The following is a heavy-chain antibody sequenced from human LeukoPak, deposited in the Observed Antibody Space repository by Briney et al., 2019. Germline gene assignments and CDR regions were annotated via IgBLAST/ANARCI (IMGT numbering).Heavy chain of an antibody. D-gene: IGHD5-24*01. CDR1: GYTFTHYY. CDR2: INPSGGST. V-gene: IGHV1-46*01. CDR3: ARAGEMATINSPFDY. Sequence: ASVKASCKTSGYTFTHYYMHWVRQAPGQGLEWMGIINPSGGSTSYAQKFQGRVTLTRDTSTSTVYMELSSLSSEDTAVYYCARAGEMATINSPFDYWGQGTLVTVSS. J-gene: IGHJ4*02.